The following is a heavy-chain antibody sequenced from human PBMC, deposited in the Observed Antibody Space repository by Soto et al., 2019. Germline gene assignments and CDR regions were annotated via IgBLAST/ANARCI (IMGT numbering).Heavy chain of an antibody. Sequence: QVQLVQSGAEVKKPGASVKVSCKASGYTLTSYYMYWVRQAPGQGLEWMGIINPSGGSTSYAQKFQARVTMTSDASTSTVYMELGSLRSEHTAVYYCARGPIVVVPASQGDADYWGRGTPVTVSS. CDR1: GYTLTSYY. CDR3: ARGPIVVVPASQGDADY. CDR2: INPSGGST. V-gene: IGHV1-46*03. D-gene: IGHD2-2*01. J-gene: IGHJ4*02.